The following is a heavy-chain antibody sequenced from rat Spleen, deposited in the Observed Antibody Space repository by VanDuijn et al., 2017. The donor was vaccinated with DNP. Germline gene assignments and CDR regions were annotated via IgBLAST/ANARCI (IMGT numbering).Heavy chain of an antibody. V-gene: IGHV2-41*01. D-gene: IGHD1-11*01. J-gene: IGHJ3*01. CDR3: VRDLVRWGRGFAF. CDR1: GFSLTDYN. Sequence: QVQLKESGPGLVQPSQTLSLTCTIAGFSLTDYNVHWVRHPPGKGLEWMGVIWNSGGTRYDSTLKSRLTITKETSKSQVFLKMNSLQSEDTAPYYCVRDLVRWGRGFAFWSQGTLVTVYS. CDR2: IWNSGGT.